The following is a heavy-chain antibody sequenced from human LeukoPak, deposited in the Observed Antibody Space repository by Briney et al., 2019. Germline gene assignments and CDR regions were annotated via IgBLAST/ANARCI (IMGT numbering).Heavy chain of an antibody. CDR1: GFTFTTYW. CDR2: ITPDGTTT. Sequence: GGSLRLSCAASGFTFTTYWVHWFRQAPGKRLMWVSRITPDGTTTNHADFVKGRFTISRDNAKNTVSLQMNSLSAEDTAVYYCVTLASVVSEHAFDMWGQGTMVAVSP. CDR3: VTLASVVSEHAFDM. V-gene: IGHV3-74*01. D-gene: IGHD3-22*01. J-gene: IGHJ3*02.